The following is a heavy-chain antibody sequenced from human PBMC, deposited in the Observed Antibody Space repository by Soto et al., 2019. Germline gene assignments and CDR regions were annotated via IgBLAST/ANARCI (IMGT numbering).Heavy chain of an antibody. CDR3: AKDLDSSGWYDAFDI. V-gene: IGHV3-23*01. D-gene: IGHD6-19*01. J-gene: IGHJ3*02. CDR1: GFTFSSYD. Sequence: HPGGSLRLSCAASGFTFSSYDMSWVRQAPGKGLEWVSAISGSGGSTYYADSVKGRFTISRDNSKNTLYLQMNSLRAEDTAVYYCAKDLDSSGWYDAFDIWGQGTMVTVSS. CDR2: ISGSGGST.